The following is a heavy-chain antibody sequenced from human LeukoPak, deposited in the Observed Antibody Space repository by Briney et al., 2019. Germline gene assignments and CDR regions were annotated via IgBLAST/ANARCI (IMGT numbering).Heavy chain of an antibody. J-gene: IGHJ4*02. D-gene: IGHD3-22*01. CDR2: INTDTGDP. V-gene: IGHV7-4-1*02. Sequence: ASVKVSCKASGYTFTSYSIHWVRQAPGQGLEWMGWINTDTGDPTYSQGFTGRFVFSLDTSVTTAYLQINSLEAEDTAVYYCARDARWDSSGYFLDYWGQGVLVTVSS. CDR3: ARDARWDSSGYFLDY. CDR1: GYTFTSYS.